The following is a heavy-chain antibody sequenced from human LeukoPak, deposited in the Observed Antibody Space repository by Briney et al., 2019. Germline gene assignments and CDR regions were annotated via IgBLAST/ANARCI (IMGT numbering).Heavy chain of an antibody. D-gene: IGHD2-2*01. CDR3: ATSANAPGNH. CDR1: GFTFSSYS. V-gene: IGHV3-21*06. J-gene: IGHJ5*02. Sequence: GGSLRLSCAASGFTFSSYSMNWVRQAPGKGLEWVSSISSSSSYIYYADSVKGRFTISRDNAKNLLNLQMTSLRAEDTAVYYCATSANAPGNHWGQGTLVTVSS. CDR2: ISSSSSYI.